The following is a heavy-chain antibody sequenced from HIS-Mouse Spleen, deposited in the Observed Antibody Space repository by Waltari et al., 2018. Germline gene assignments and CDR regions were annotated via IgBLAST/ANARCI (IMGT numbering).Heavy chain of an antibody. CDR2: IYYSGGT. CDR1: GGSISSSSYY. Sequence: QLQLQESGPGLVKHSETLSLTCTVSGGSISSSSYYWGWIRQPPGKGLEWIGSIYYSGGTYSNPSLKSRVTISVDTSKNQFSLKRSSVTAADTAVYYCAREIPYSSSWYDWYFDLWGRGTLVTVSS. J-gene: IGHJ2*01. D-gene: IGHD6-13*01. CDR3: AREIPYSSSWYDWYFDL. V-gene: IGHV4-39*07.